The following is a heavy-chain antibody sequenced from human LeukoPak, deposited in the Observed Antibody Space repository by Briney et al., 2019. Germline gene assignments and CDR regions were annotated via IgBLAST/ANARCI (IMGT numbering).Heavy chain of an antibody. CDR1: GGSFSGYY. V-gene: IGHV4-34*01. J-gene: IGHJ4*02. Sequence: SETLSLTRAVYGGSFSGYYWSWIRQPPGKGLEWIGEINHSGSTNYNPSLKSRVTISVDTSKNQFSLKLSSVTAADTAVYYCARHSILYYYDSSGYYTEVLYYFDYWGQGTLVTVSS. CDR2: INHSGST. CDR3: ARHSILYYYDSSGYYTEVLYYFDY. D-gene: IGHD3-22*01.